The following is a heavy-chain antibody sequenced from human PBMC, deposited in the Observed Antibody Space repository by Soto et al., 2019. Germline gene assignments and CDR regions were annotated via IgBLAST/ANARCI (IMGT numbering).Heavy chain of an antibody. Sequence: EVQLVESGGGLVKPGGSLRLSCAASGFTFSSYSMNWVRQAPGKGLEWVSSISSSSSYIYYADSVKGRFTISRDNAKNSLHLKRNGLRAEDTDVYYCASGRHVLVPLGDAFNPWGQGTMVTVPS. CDR1: GFTFSSYS. V-gene: IGHV3-21*01. CDR2: ISSSSSYI. D-gene: IGHD2-2*01. J-gene: IGHJ3*01. CDR3: ASGRHVLVPLGDAFNP.